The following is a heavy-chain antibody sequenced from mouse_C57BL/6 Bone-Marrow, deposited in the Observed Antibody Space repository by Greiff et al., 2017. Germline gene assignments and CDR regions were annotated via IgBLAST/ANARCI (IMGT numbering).Heavy chain of an antibody. V-gene: IGHV1-63*01. CDR1: GYTFTNYW. Sequence: VQLQQSGAELVRPGTSVKMSCKASGYTFTNYWIGWAKQRPGHGLEWIGDIYPGGGYTNYNEKFKGKATLTADISSSTAYMQFSSLTSEDSAIYYCARHYGNYLAMDYWGQGTSVTVSS. D-gene: IGHD2-1*01. CDR2: IYPGGGYT. J-gene: IGHJ4*01. CDR3: ARHYGNYLAMDY.